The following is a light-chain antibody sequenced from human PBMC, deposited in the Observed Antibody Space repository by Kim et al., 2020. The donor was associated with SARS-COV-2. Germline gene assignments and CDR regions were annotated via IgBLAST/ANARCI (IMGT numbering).Light chain of an antibody. CDR1: QGISSY. CDR3: QHLHSYPLT. J-gene: IGKJ4*01. V-gene: IGKV1-9*01. Sequence: ASVGDRVTIACRASQGISSYLDWYQQKPGQAPKVLIYSASTVQNGVPSRFSGSGSGTDFTLTITSLQPEDFATYYCQHLHSYPLTFGGRTKVDI. CDR2: SAS.